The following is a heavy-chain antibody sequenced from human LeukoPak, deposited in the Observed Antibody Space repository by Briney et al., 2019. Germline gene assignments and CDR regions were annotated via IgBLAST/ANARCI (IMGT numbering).Heavy chain of an antibody. V-gene: IGHV4-59*08. J-gene: IGHJ4*02. CDR1: GGSISYYY. CDR2: VYYSGTS. D-gene: IGHD1-26*01. CDR3: ASSGSWGPSDY. Sequence: SETLSLTCTVSGGSISYYYWSWIRQSPGKGREWIGYVYYSGTSNYNPSLKSRVTISVDTSKNQFSLKVTSVTAADSAIYYCASSGSWGPSDYWGQGLMVTVSS.